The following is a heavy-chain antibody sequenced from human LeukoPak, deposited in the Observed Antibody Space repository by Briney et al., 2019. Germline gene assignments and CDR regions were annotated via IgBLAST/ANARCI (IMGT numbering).Heavy chain of an antibody. Sequence: SETLSLTCTVSGGSISSGGYYWSWIRQHPGKGLEWIGYIYYSGSTYYNPSLKSRVTISVDTSKNQFPLKLSSVTAADTAVYYCAREGYGGPFDYWGQGTLVTVSS. V-gene: IGHV4-31*03. J-gene: IGHJ4*02. D-gene: IGHD4-23*01. CDR1: GGSISSGGYY. CDR3: AREGYGGPFDY. CDR2: IYYSGST.